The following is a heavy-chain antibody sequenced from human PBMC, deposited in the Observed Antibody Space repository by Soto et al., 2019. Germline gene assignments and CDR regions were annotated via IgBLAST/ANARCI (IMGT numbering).Heavy chain of an antibody. J-gene: IGHJ4*02. V-gene: IGHV3-23*01. CDR3: AKTLTGAYSSGWYSDY. CDR1: GFTFSSYA. Sequence: GGSLRLSCAASGFTFSSYAMSWVRQAPGKGLEWVSAISGSGGSTYYADSVKGRFTISRDNSKNTLYLQMNSLRAEDTAVYYCAKTLTGAYSSGWYSDYWGQGTLVTVSS. CDR2: ISGSGGST. D-gene: IGHD6-19*01.